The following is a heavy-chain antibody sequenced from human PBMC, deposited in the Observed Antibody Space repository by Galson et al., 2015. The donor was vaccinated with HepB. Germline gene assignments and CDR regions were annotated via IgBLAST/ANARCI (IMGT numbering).Heavy chain of an antibody. D-gene: IGHD2/OR15-2a*01. V-gene: IGHV3-30-3*01. J-gene: IGHJ4*02. CDR1: GFIFSTYT. CDR3: ATIASSEYNSAWPGDH. Sequence: SLRLSCATSGFIFSTYTMHWVRQAPGKGLEWVASISYDGTNKNYADSLRGRFTISRDNSKNTLYLQVDSLRAEDTAIYYCATIASSEYNSAWPGDHWGQGTRVSVSS. CDR2: ISYDGTNK.